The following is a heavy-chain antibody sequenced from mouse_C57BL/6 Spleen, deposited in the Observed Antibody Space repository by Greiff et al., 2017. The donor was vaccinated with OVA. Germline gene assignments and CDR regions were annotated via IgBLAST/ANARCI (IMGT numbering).Heavy chain of an antibody. V-gene: IGHV3-1*01. CDR3: ARDSSGYFFAY. J-gene: IGHJ3*01. CDR2: ISYSGST. D-gene: IGHD3-2*02. Sequence: EVKLLESGPGMVKPSQSLSLTCTVTGYSITSGYDWHWIRHFPGNKLEWMGYISYSGSTNYNPSLKSRISITHDTSKNHFFLKLNSVTTEDTATYYCARDSSGYFFAYWGQGTLVTVSA. CDR1: GYSITSGYD.